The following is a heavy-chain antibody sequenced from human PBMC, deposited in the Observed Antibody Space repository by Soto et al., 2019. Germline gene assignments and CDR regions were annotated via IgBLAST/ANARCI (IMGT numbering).Heavy chain of an antibody. V-gene: IGHV3-66*01. J-gene: IGHJ4*02. CDR3: ARASMLRGVISTFDY. D-gene: IGHD3-10*01. CDR2: IYTDGST. CDR1: GFTVSGNY. Sequence: GGSLRLSCAASGFTVSGNYMSWVRQTPGRGLEWVSFIYTDGSTYYADSVKGRFTISRDNSKNTLYLQMNNLRAEDTAVYYCARASMLRGVISTFDYWGQGTLVTVSS.